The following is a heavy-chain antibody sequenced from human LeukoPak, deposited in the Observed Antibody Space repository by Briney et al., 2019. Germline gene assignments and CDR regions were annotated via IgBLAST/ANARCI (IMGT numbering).Heavy chain of an antibody. V-gene: IGHV3-30-3*01. CDR2: ISYDGSNK. CDR3: AREAPSSSDNYYYYGMDV. CDR1: GFTFSSYA. Sequence: GRSLRLSCAASGFTFSSYAMHWVRQAPGKGLEWVAVISYDGSNKYYADSAKGRFTISRDNSKNTLYLQMNSLRAEDTGVYYCAREAPSSSDNYYYYGMDVWGQGTTVTVSS. D-gene: IGHD6-6*01. J-gene: IGHJ6*02.